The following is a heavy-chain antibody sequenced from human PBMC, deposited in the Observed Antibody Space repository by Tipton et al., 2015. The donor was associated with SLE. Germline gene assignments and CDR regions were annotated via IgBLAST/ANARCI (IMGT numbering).Heavy chain of an antibody. Sequence: TLSLTCSVYGGSFSGHYWSWIRQPPGKGQEWIGEINHSGGTNYNPSLRSRVNITIDTSKNQFSLKLSSVTAADTAVYYCARRGAETGKRGWFDPWGQGTLVTVSS. D-gene: IGHD6-13*01. CDR2: INHSGGT. CDR1: GGSFSGHY. V-gene: IGHV4-34*01. CDR3: ARRGAETGKRGWFDP. J-gene: IGHJ5*02.